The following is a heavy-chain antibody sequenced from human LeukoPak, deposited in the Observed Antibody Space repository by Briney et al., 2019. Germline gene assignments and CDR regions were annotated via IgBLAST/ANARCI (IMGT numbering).Heavy chain of an antibody. CDR2: IYYSGST. Sequence: KPGGSLRLSCAASGFTFSSYGMHWVRQAPGKGLEWIGYIYYSGSTNYNPSLKSRVTISVDTSKNQFSLKLSSVTAADTAVYYCASRLGYCSGGSCLPYYYYYYGMDVWGQGTLVTVSS. D-gene: IGHD2-15*01. CDR3: ASRLGYCSGGSCLPYYYYYYGMDV. CDR1: GFTFSSYG. J-gene: IGHJ6*02. V-gene: IGHV4-59*01.